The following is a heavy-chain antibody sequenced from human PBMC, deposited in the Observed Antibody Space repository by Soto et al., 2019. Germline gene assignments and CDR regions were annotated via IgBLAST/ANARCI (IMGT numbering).Heavy chain of an antibody. CDR3: AREGKITMVRGAPFDP. CDR1: GYTFTSYG. CDR2: ISAYNGNT. V-gene: IGHV1-18*04. J-gene: IGHJ5*02. Sequence: ASVKASCKASGYTFTSYGISWVRQAPGQGLEWMGWISAYNGNTNYAQKLQGRVTMTTDTSTSTAYMELRSLRSEDTAVYYCAREGKITMVRGAPFDPWGQGTLVTVSS. D-gene: IGHD3-10*01.